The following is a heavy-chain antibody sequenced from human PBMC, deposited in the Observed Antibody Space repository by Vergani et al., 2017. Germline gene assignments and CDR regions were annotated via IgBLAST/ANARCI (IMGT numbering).Heavy chain of an antibody. CDR3: ARQYGSGSYPGDY. J-gene: IGHJ4*02. CDR2: INPNSGGT. Sequence: QVQLVQSGAEVKKPGASLKVSCKASGYTFTVYYMHWVRQAPGQGLDWMGWINPNSGGTNYAQKFQGRVTMTMDTSISTAYMELSRLRSDDTAVYYCARQYGSGSYPGDYWGQGTLVTVSS. V-gene: IGHV1-2*02. D-gene: IGHD3-10*01. CDR1: GYTFTVYY.